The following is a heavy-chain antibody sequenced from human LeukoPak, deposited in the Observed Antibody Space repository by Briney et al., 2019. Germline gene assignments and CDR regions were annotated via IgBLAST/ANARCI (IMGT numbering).Heavy chain of an antibody. CDR3: ARGGVRGVIGLFNWFDP. D-gene: IGHD3-10*01. CDR1: GGSISSGDYY. Sequence: PSQTLSLTCTVSGGSISSGDYYWSWIRQPPGKGLVRYGYIYYSGIPHYNPSLKSRVTISVDTSKNQFSLKLSSVTAADTAVYYCARGGVRGVIGLFNWFDPWGQGTLVTVSS. CDR2: IYYSGIP. V-gene: IGHV4-30-4*01. J-gene: IGHJ5*02.